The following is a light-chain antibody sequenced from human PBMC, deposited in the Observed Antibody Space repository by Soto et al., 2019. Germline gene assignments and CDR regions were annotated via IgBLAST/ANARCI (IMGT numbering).Light chain of an antibody. V-gene: IGKV3-20*01. CDR3: QQYGISPGFT. Sequence: EVVLTQSPGTLSLSPGERATLSCRASQRINNNFLAWYQQKPGQAPRLLIYGASSRATGIPDRFTGGGSGTDFTLTISRLEPEDFAVYYCQQYGISPGFTFGPGTKVDIK. J-gene: IGKJ3*01. CDR2: GAS. CDR1: QRINNNF.